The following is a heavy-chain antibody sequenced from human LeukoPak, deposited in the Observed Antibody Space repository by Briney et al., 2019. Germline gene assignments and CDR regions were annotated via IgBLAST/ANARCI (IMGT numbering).Heavy chain of an antibody. J-gene: IGHJ4*02. CDR2: ISGSGGST. CDR3: AKRGDGYNGFDY. D-gene: IGHD5-24*01. Sequence: GGSLRLSCAASGFTFSSYAMSWVRQAPGKGLEWVSAISGSGGSTYYADSVKGRFTISRDNSENTLYLQMNSLRAEDTAVYYCAKRGDGYNGFDYWGQGTLVTVSS. CDR1: GFTFSSYA. V-gene: IGHV3-23*01.